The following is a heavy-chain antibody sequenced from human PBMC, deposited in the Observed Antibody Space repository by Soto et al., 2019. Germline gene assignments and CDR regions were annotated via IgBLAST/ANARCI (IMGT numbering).Heavy chain of an antibody. CDR1: GGSISSGGYY. J-gene: IGHJ6*02. V-gene: IGHV4-31*03. CDR3: AREMPSIYYYYGMDV. Sequence: QVQLQESGPGLVKPSQTLSLTCTVSGGSISSGGYYWSWIRQHPGKGLEWIGYIYYSGSTYYNPSLKSRVTITVDTSKNQFSLKLSSVTAADTAVYYCAREMPSIYYYYGMDVWGQGTTVTVSS. D-gene: IGHD2-2*01. CDR2: IYYSGST.